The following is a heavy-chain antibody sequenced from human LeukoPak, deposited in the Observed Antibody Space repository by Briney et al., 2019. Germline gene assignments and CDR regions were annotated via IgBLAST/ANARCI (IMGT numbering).Heavy chain of an antibody. Sequence: SETLSLTCTVSGGSISSYYWSWIRQPAGKGLEWIGRIYTSGSTNYNPSLKSRVTMSVDTSKNQFSLKLSSVTAADTAVYYCARGESQWEPNPFDYWGQGTLVTVSS. CDR3: ARGESQWEPNPFDY. J-gene: IGHJ4*02. V-gene: IGHV4-4*07. CDR2: IYTSGST. CDR1: GGSISSYY. D-gene: IGHD1-26*01.